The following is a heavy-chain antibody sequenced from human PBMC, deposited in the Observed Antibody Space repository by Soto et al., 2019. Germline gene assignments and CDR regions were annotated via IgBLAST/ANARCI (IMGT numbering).Heavy chain of an antibody. CDR3: ASGDAWEALLAH. CDR2: IYFSGST. CDR1: GASINSGGYY. V-gene: IGHV4-31*03. J-gene: IGHJ4*02. Sequence: QVQLQESGPGLVKPSETLSLTCTVSGASINSGGYYWSWIRQLPGKGLEWIGYIYFSGSTYYNPSLESRVTISLDTSQNQFSLKLSCVTAADTAMYFCASGDAWEALLAHWGQGILVTVSS. D-gene: IGHD4-17*01.